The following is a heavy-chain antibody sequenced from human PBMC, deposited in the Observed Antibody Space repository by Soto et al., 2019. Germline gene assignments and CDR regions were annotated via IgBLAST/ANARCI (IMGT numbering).Heavy chain of an antibody. D-gene: IGHD3-10*01. V-gene: IGHV4-61*08. CDR1: GASSHNGGHF. J-gene: IGHJ4*02. CDR3: ASMGYHYGSGSYPLDY. CDR2: IHNSGSP. Sequence: SETLSLTCSVSGASSHNGGHFWSWIRQSPGRGLEWIGLIHNSGSPYNNPSLRSRVTISVDTSMNQFSLKLTSVTAADTAMYYCASMGYHYGSGSYPLDYWGQGTQVTVSS.